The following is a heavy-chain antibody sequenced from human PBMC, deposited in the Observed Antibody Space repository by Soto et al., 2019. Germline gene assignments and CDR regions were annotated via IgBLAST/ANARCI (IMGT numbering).Heavy chain of an antibody. V-gene: IGHV4-61*01. CDR3: ARNTVGATYAEYFQH. CDR1: GGSVSSGSYY. Sequence: PSETLSLTCTVSGGSVSSGSYYWSWIRQPPGKGLEWIGYIYYSGSTNYNPSLKSRVTISVDTSKNQFSLKLSSVTAADTAVYYCARNTVGATYAEYFQHWGQGTLVTVSS. CDR2: IYYSGST. D-gene: IGHD1-26*01. J-gene: IGHJ1*01.